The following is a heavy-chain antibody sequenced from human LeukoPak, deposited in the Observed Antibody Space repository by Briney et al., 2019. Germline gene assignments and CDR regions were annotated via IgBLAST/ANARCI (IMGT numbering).Heavy chain of an antibody. D-gene: IGHD5-12*01. Sequence: GASVKVSCKASGYTFTDRYMHWVRQAPGQGLEWMGWIDPNSGATTYAQKFQGRVTMTRDTSISTAYMELSRLRSDDTAVYYCAREFGYGYFDYWGQGTLVTVSS. CDR3: AREFGYGYFDY. CDR2: IDPNSGAT. V-gene: IGHV1-2*02. J-gene: IGHJ4*02. CDR1: GYTFTDRY.